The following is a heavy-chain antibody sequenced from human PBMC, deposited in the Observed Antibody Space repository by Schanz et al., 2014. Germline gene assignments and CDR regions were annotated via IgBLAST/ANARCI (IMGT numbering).Heavy chain of an antibody. D-gene: IGHD4-17*01. CDR3: PVHYGDRPV. CDR2: MNPTTGSR. Sequence: QVQLVQSGAEVKKPGASVRVSCKASGYSFTTYDVNWVRQATGQGLEWMGWMNPTTGSRGYAQNFQSRVTMSRNTTWKTAYMEMTDLKLEEAGIYYCPVHYGDRPVWGQGTLIAVSS. CDR1: GYSFTTYD. J-gene: IGHJ4*02. V-gene: IGHV1-8*01.